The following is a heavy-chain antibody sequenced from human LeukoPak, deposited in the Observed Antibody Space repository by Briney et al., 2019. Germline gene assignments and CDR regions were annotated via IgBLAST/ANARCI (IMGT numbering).Heavy chain of an antibody. D-gene: IGHD2-2*01. CDR2: IYYRGST. J-gene: IGHJ6*03. V-gene: IGHV4-59*01. CDR3: ARSESGVQYFQHYFYIDA. Sequence: SETLSLTCTVSNGDINNYYWSWVRQPPGKGLEGIGYIYYRGSTKYNPSLKSRVTISIDTSNDQVSLRLNSLTAADTAVYYCARSESGVQYFQHYFYIDAWGKGTTVTVSS. CDR1: NGDINNYY.